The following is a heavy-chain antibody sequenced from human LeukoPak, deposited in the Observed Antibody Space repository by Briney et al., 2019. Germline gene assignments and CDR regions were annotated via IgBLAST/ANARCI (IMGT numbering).Heavy chain of an antibody. CDR2: ICTSGST. CDR1: GGSISSYY. Sequence: SETLSLTCTVSGGSISSYYWSWIRQPAGKGLEWIGRICTSGSTNYNPSLKSRVTISVDTSKNQFSLKLSSVTAADTAVYYCASNIQWNLGYYYYYMDVWGKGATVTVSS. J-gene: IGHJ6*03. CDR3: ASNIQWNLGYYYYYMDV. V-gene: IGHV4-4*07. D-gene: IGHD5-12*01.